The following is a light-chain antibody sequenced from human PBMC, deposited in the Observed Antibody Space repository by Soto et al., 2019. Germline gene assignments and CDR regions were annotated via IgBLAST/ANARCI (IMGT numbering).Light chain of an antibody. CDR2: SNN. CDR1: SSNIGSNT. Sequence: QSVLTQPPSASGTPGQRVTISCSGCSSNIGSNTVNWYQQLPGTAPKLLIYSNNQRPSGVPDRFSGSESGTSASLAISGLQSEDEADYYCAAWDDSLNGFWVFGGGTKLTVL. J-gene: IGLJ3*02. CDR3: AAWDDSLNGFWV. V-gene: IGLV1-44*01.